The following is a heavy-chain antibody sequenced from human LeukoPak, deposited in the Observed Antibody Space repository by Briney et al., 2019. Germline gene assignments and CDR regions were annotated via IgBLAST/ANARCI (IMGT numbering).Heavy chain of an antibody. Sequence: SETLSLTCAVSGVSISSGGYSWSWIRQPPGKGLEWIGYIYHSGSTYYNPSLKGRVTISVDRSKNQFSLKLSSVTAADTAVYYCAKGTYSYGYYFDYWGQGTLVTVSS. CDR2: IYHSGST. CDR1: GVSISSGGYS. D-gene: IGHD5-18*01. V-gene: IGHV4-30-2*01. J-gene: IGHJ4*02. CDR3: AKGTYSYGYYFDY.